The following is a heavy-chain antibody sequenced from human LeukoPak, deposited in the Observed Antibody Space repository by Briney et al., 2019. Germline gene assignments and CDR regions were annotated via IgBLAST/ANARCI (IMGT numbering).Heavy chain of an antibody. CDR3: TRDPPHGAFDI. Sequence: PSETLSLTCAVYGGSFSGYYWSWIRQPAGKGLEWIGYIYSSGTINYNPSLKSRITISLDTSKNQFSLKLSSVTAADTAVYYCTRDPPHGAFDIWGQGTTVTVSS. V-gene: IGHV4-4*07. J-gene: IGHJ3*02. CDR2: IYSSGTI. CDR1: GGSFSGYY.